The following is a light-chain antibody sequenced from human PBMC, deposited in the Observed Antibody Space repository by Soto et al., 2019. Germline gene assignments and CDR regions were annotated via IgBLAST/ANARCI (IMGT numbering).Light chain of an antibody. CDR1: SSDVGGYDY. Sequence: QSVLTQPASVSGSPGQSITISCTGTSSDVGGYDYVSWYQQHPGKAPKLLIYEVTTRLSGVSDRFSGSRSDNTASLTISGLQAEDEADYFCSSYTSSSRVLFGGGTQLTVL. J-gene: IGLJ3*02. CDR2: EVT. CDR3: SSYTSSSRVL. V-gene: IGLV2-14*01.